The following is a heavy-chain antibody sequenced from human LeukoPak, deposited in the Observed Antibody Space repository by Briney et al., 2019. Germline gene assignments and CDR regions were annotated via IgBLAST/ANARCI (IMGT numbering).Heavy chain of an antibody. CDR1: GYTFTSYD. Sequence: ASVKVSCKASGYTFTSYDINWVRQATGQGLEWMGWMNPNSGNTGYAQKFQGRVTMTRNTSISTAYMELSSLRSEDTAVYYCAREPRRYQYYYCGMDVWGQGTTVTVSS. CDR3: AREPRRYQYYYCGMDV. D-gene: IGHD2-2*01. CDR2: MNPNSGNT. V-gene: IGHV1-8*01. J-gene: IGHJ6*02.